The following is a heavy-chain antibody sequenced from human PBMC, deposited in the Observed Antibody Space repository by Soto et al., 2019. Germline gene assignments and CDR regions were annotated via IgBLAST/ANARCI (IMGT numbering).Heavy chain of an antibody. CDR1: GYTFTDYY. Sequence: QVQLVQSGAEVKKPGASVKVSCKASGYTFTDYYMHWVRQAPGQGLEWMGWINPNSGGTNYAQKFQGWVHMTRDTSITTAYMELSRLRSDDTAVHYCAREGRGACSSTSCYTGSGYYYYYYGMDVWGQGTTVTVSS. V-gene: IGHV1-2*04. D-gene: IGHD2-2*02. CDR2: INPNSGGT. CDR3: AREGRGACSSTSCYTGSGYYYYYYGMDV. J-gene: IGHJ6*02.